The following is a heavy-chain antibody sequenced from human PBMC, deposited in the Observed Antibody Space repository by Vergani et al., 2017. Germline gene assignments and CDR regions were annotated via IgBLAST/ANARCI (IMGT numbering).Heavy chain of an antibody. D-gene: IGHD3-10*01. J-gene: IGHJ5*02. V-gene: IGHV4-61*02. CDR1: GGSISSGSYY. CDR3: ARGKSGSGSYYPDADNWFDP. Sequence: QVQLQESGPGLVKPSGTLSLTCAVSGGSISSGSYYWSWIRQPAGKGLEWIGRIYTSGSTNYNPSLKSRVTISVDTSKNQFSLKLSSVTAADTAVYYCARGKSGSGSYYPDADNWFDPWGQGTLVTVSS. CDR2: IYTSGST.